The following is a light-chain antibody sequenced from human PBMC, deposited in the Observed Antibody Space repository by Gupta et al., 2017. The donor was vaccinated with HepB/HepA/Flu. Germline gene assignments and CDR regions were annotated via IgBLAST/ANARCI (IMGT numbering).Light chain of an antibody. V-gene: IGKV1-39*01. CDR2: IAS. CDR3: QQSFSSPQT. J-gene: IGKJ1*01. Sequence: DIQMTQSPSSLSASVGDRVIIACRASQHIDNYLHWYQQKPGKPPKLLIYIASSLQSGVPSRFSRTGSGTDFTLTISSLQPEDFATYYCQQSFSSPQTSAPATKVEIK. CDR1: QHIDNY.